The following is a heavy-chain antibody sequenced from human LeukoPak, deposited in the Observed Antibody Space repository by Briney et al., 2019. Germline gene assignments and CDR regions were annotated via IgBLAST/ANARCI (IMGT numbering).Heavy chain of an antibody. CDR2: ISPNSGGT. Sequence: GASVKVSCKASGYTFTGYYMHWVRQAPGQGLEWMGWISPNSGGTNYAQKFQGRVTMTRDTSISTAYMELSRLRSDDTAVYYCAREMHPYSSSPDPWGQGTLVTVSS. J-gene: IGHJ5*02. CDR1: GYTFTGYY. CDR3: AREMHPYSSSPDP. V-gene: IGHV1-2*02. D-gene: IGHD6-6*01.